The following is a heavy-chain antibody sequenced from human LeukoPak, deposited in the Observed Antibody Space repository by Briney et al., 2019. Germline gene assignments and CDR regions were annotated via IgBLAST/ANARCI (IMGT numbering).Heavy chain of an antibody. Sequence: AGGSLRLSCAASGFTVSSNYMSWVRQAPGRGLEWVSVIYSGGSTYYADSVKGRFTISRDNSKNTLYLQMNSLRAEDTAVYYCARDLGMATIKNYYYYGMDVWGQGTTVTVSS. CDR2: IYSGGST. D-gene: IGHD5-24*01. J-gene: IGHJ6*02. CDR3: ARDLGMATIKNYYYYGMDV. V-gene: IGHV3-66*01. CDR1: GFTVSSNY.